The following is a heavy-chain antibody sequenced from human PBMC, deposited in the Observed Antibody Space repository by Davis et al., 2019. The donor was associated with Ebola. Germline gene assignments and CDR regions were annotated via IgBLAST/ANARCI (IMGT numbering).Heavy chain of an antibody. V-gene: IGHV3-30*18. J-gene: IGHJ4*02. Sequence: GESLKISCAASGFTFSSYGMHWVRQAPGKGLEWVAVISYDGSNKYYADSVKGRFTISRDNSKDTLYLQMNSLRAEDTAVYYCAKDTIGRPYYDFWSVWGQGTLVTVSS. CDR1: GFTFSSYG. CDR3: AKDTIGRPYYDFWSV. D-gene: IGHD3-3*01. CDR2: ISYDGSNK.